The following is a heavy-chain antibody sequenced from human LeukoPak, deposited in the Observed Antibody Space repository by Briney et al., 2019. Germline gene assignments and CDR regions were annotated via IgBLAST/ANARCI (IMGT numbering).Heavy chain of an antibody. D-gene: IGHD3-10*01. Sequence: SETLSLTCTVSGASTSGNYWGWIRQPPGKGLESIGYVYYDGVARYNPSLQSRVTISIDTSKNQMSLKVTSVTAADTAVYYRARGEGTMVRGVGPFDSWSQGTLVTVSS. CDR1: GASTSGNY. CDR2: VYYDGVA. CDR3: ARGEGTMVRGVGPFDS. J-gene: IGHJ4*02. V-gene: IGHV4-59*01.